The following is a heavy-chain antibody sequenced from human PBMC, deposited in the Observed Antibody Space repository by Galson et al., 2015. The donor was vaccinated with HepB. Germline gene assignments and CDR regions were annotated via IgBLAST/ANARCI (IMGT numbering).Heavy chain of an antibody. CDR2: IRQDGSEK. Sequence: SLRLSCAASGFTFTRYWMSWVRQAPGKGLEWVANIRQDGSEKYYVDSVKGRFTISRDNSKNTLYLQMNSLRAEDTAVYYCARDSGSGAFDIWGQGTMVTVSS. D-gene: IGHD3-10*01. CDR3: ARDSGSGAFDI. V-gene: IGHV3-7*03. J-gene: IGHJ3*02. CDR1: GFTFTRYW.